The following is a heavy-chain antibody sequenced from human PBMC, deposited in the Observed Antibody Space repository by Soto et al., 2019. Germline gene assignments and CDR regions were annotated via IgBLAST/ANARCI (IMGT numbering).Heavy chain of an antibody. CDR1: GFTFSNNW. Sequence: EVQLVESGGGLVQPGGSLRLSCAASGFTFSNNWMHWVRQAPGKGPVWVSRINSDGSSTYYADSVKGRFTISRDNAKNTLYLQMTSLRADDPAVYYCASGGIEVHWGQGTLVTVSS. CDR3: ASGGIEVH. CDR2: INSDGSST. V-gene: IGHV3-74*01. J-gene: IGHJ4*02. D-gene: IGHD6-19*01.